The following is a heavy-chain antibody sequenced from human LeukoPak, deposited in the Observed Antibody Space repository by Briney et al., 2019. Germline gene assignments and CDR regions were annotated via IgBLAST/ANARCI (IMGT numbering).Heavy chain of an antibody. CDR2: IYYSGST. CDR3: ARDRGSGSYYRSPWFDP. Sequence: SETLSLTCTVSGGSISSYYWSWIRQPPGKGLEWIGYIYYSGSTNYNPSLKSRVTISVDTSKNQFSLKLSSVTAADTAVYYCARDRGSGSYYRSPWFDPWGQGTLVTVSS. CDR1: GGSISSYY. J-gene: IGHJ5*02. V-gene: IGHV4-59*01. D-gene: IGHD3-10*01.